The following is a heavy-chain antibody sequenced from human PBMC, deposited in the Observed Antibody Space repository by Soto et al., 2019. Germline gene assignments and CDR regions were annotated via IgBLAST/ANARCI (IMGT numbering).Heavy chain of an antibody. J-gene: IGHJ3*02. CDR2: IYYSGST. V-gene: IGHV4-39*01. D-gene: IGHD2-15*01. Sequence: QLQLQESGPGLVKPSETLSLTCTVSGGSISSSRYYWGWIRQPPGKGLEWIGSIYYSGSTYYNPSLKSRVTISVDTSKNQFSLKLSSVTAADTAVYYCARRVVVVVAPNDAFDIWGQGTMVTVSS. CDR1: GGSISSSRYY. CDR3: ARRVVVVVAPNDAFDI.